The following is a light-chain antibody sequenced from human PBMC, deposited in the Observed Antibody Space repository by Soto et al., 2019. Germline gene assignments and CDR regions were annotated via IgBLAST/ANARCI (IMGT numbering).Light chain of an antibody. CDR3: QRYDKLPLS. V-gene: IGKV1-33*01. Sequence: DIQMPQSPSSLSASVGDRVTITCQASQDISNFLNWYQQKPGKPPKLLIYDASNLETGVPSSFSGSGSWTDFTFTSISLQPEGIPTYYCQRYDKLPLSFDPGTKVDIK. CDR1: QDISNF. J-gene: IGKJ3*01. CDR2: DAS.